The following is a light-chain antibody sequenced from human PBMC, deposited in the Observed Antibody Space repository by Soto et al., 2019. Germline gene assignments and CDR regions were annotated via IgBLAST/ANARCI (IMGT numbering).Light chain of an antibody. CDR3: QQLNSYPSG. V-gene: IGKV1-17*01. CDR1: QGIRSA. Sequence: IQATQSPSSLSASVGDRVTITCRTSQGIRSALGWYQQKPGKVPKLLIYAASTLQSGVPSRFSGSGSGTEFTLTISSLQPEDFATYYCQQLNSYPSGFGQGTRLEIK. J-gene: IGKJ5*01. CDR2: AAS.